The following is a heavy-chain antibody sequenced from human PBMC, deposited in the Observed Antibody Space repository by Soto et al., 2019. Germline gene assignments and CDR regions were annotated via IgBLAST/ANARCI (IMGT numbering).Heavy chain of an antibody. CDR1: GFTFTSSA. D-gene: IGHD1-26*01. CDR2: IVVGSGNT. CDR3: AADAPQGSLVSYYYGMDV. J-gene: IGHJ6*02. V-gene: IGHV1-58*02. Sequence: QMQLVQSGPEVKKPGTSVKVSCKASGFTFTSSAMQWVRQARGQRLEWIGWIVVGSGNTNYAQKFQERVTITRDMSTSTAYMELSSLRSEDTAVYYCAADAPQGSLVSYYYGMDVWGQGTTVTVSS.